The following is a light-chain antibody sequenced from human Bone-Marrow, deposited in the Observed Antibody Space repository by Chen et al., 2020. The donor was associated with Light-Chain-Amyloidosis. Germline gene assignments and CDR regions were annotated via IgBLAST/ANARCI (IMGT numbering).Light chain of an antibody. V-gene: IGKV2-24*01. CDR3: MQATQFPS. CDR1: HSLVHSHGNTY. CDR2: KIS. Sequence: DIVLTQTPLSSPVTLGQPASISCRSSHSLVHSHGNTYLSWLQQRPGQPPRLLIYKISNRFYGVPDRFSGSGAGTDFTLKISRVEAEDVGVYYCMQATQFPSFGGGTKVEIK. J-gene: IGKJ4*01.